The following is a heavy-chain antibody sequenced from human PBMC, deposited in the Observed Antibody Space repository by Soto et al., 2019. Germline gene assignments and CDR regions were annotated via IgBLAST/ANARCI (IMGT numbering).Heavy chain of an antibody. D-gene: IGHD5-12*01. CDR1: GYTFTIYA. V-gene: IGHV1-3*01. Sequence: ASVKVSCKASGYTFTIYAMHWVRQAPGQRLEWMGWINAGNGNTKYSQKFQGGVTITRDTSASTAYMELSSLRSEDTAVYYCASLEYSGYDFDYWGQGTLVTVSS. J-gene: IGHJ4*02. CDR3: ASLEYSGYDFDY. CDR2: INAGNGNT.